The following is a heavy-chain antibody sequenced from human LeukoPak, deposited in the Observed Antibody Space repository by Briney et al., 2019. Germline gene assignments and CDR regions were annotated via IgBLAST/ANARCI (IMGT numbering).Heavy chain of an antibody. CDR1: GGSISSSSYY. J-gene: IGHJ5*02. CDR2: MYYNGGT. D-gene: IGHD3-22*01. CDR3: ARLFADNYYDSSGYGGNWFDP. V-gene: IGHV4-39*01. Sequence: SETLSLTCSVSGGSISSSSYYCAWLRPPPGQGLEWVGSMYYNGGTYYNPSLKSRITMSEDVSRNQFSLTLRSVTAADTAVYYCARLFADNYYDSSGYGGNWFDPWGQGTLVTVSS.